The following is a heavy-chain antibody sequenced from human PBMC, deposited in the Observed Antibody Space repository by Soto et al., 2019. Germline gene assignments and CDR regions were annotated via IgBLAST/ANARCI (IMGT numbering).Heavy chain of an antibody. J-gene: IGHJ6*02. D-gene: IGHD4-17*01. V-gene: IGHV1-18*01. CDR2: ISAYNGNT. CDR1: GYTFTSYG. CDR3: AAVTTGDYYYYGMDV. Sequence: VASVKVSCEASGYTFTSYGISWVRQATGQGLEWMGWISAYNGNTNYAQKLQGRVTMTTDTSTSTAYMELRSLRSDDTAVYYCAAVTTGDYYYYGMDVWGQGTTVTVSS.